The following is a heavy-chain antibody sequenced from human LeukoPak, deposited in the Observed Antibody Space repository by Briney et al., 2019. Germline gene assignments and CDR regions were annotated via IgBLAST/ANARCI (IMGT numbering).Heavy chain of an antibody. V-gene: IGHV3-48*04. CDR3: AKYDSSAYDY. Sequence: QPGGSLRLSCTVSGFSVSSNSMSWVRQAPGKGLEWVSYISSSGSTIYYADSVKGRFTISRDNAKNSLYLQMNSLRAEDTAVYYCAKYDSSAYDYWGQGTLVTVSS. CDR2: ISSSGSTI. D-gene: IGHD3-22*01. CDR1: GFSVSSNS. J-gene: IGHJ4*02.